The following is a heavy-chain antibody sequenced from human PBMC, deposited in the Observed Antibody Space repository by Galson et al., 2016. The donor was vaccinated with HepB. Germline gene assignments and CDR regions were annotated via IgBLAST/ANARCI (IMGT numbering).Heavy chain of an antibody. CDR2: IPTGGDST. D-gene: IGHD1-1*01. V-gene: IGHV3-23*01. Sequence: SLRLSCAASGFSFSNYAMNWVRQAPGKGLEWVSTIPTGGDSTYYPDSVRGRFSISRDTSRDTLYLQMTSLRAEDTAIYYCAKEVGLHPTRFDYWGQGTLVTVSS. J-gene: IGHJ4*02. CDR3: AKEVGLHPTRFDY. CDR1: GFSFSNYA.